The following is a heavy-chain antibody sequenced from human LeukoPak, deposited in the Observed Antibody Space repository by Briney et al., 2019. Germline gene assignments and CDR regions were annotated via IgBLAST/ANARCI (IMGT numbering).Heavy chain of an antibody. CDR3: ARHDSGSYSAFDI. CDR1: GFTFSSYS. V-gene: IGHV3-21*01. CDR2: ISSSSSYI. Sequence: GGSLRLSCAASGFTFSSYSMNWVRQAPGKGLEWVSSISSSSSYIYYADSVKGRFTISRDNAKNSLYLQMNSLRAEDTAVYYCARHDSGSYSAFDIWGQGTMVTVSS. J-gene: IGHJ3*02. D-gene: IGHD1-26*01.